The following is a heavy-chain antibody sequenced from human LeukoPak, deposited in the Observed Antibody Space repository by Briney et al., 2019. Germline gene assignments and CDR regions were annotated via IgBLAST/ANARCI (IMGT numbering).Heavy chain of an antibody. Sequence: PGGSLRLSCAASGFNFDDYGMSWVRQAPGKGLEWVSAISGSGGSTYYADSVKGRFTISRDNSKNTLYLQMNSLRAEDTAVYYCAKPGYYFDYWGQGTLVTVSS. CDR2: ISGSGGST. CDR1: GFNFDDYG. CDR3: AKPGYYFDY. D-gene: IGHD1-14*01. J-gene: IGHJ4*02. V-gene: IGHV3-23*01.